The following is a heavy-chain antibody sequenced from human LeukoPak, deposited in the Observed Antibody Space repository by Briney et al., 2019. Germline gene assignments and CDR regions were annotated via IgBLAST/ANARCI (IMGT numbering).Heavy chain of an antibody. CDR2: IYPRDSET. CDR3: ARHFSKSSEYDY. Sequence: ESLKISCQTSGYTFSNYWIAWVRQMPGEGLEWMGDIYPRDSETRDSPSFQGQVIMSVDKSINTAYLQWTILQASDTAMYYCARHFSKSSEYDYWGQGTLVTVSS. V-gene: IGHV5-51*01. J-gene: IGHJ4*02. CDR1: GYTFSNYW. D-gene: IGHD2-2*01.